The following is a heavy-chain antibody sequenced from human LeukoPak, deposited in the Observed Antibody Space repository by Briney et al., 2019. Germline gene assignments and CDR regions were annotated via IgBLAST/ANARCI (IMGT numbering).Heavy chain of an antibody. CDR1: GFTFSSYG. J-gene: IGHJ3*02. D-gene: IGHD1-1*01. CDR3: AKGEGANWNVRLDAFGI. CDR2: ISYDGSNK. Sequence: GRSLRLSCAASGFTFSSYGMHWVRQAPGKGLEWVAVISYDGSNKYYADSVKGRFTISRDNSKNTLYLQMNSLRAEDTAVYYCAKGEGANWNVRLDAFGIWGQGTMVTVSS. V-gene: IGHV3-30*18.